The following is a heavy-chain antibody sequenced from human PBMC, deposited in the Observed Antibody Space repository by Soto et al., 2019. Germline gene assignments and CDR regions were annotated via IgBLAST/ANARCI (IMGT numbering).Heavy chain of an antibody. CDR2: IYTGGST. CDR3: ARSINWPDWFDP. V-gene: IGHV3-53*01. Sequence: EVQLVESGGGLIQPGGSLRLSCAASGFSVSSNYMSWVRQAPGKGLEWVSVIYTGGSTYYADSVKGRFTISRDNSKNTLYLQMNSLRVEDTAVYYCARSINWPDWFDPWGQGSLVTVSS. J-gene: IGHJ5*02. CDR1: GFSVSSNY. D-gene: IGHD1-1*01.